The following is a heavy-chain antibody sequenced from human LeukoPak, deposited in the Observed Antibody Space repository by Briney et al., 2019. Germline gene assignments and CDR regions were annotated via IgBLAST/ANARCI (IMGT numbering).Heavy chain of an antibody. CDR2: IKEDGSEK. CDR3: TRVSLLDSPDY. V-gene: IGHV3-7*01. J-gene: IGHJ4*02. D-gene: IGHD3-10*01. Sequence: SGGSLRLSCAASEFTFSSSWMNWVRQAPGKGLEWVANIKEDGSEKYYVDSVKGRFTISRDNAKKSLYLQMNSLRAEDTAVYYCTRVSLLDSPDYWGQGTLVTVSS. CDR1: EFTFSSSW.